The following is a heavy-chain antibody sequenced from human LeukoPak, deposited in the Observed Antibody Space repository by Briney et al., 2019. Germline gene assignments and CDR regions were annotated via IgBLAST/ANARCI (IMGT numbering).Heavy chain of an antibody. CDR3: ARGRSGSYYYYYYYMDV. Sequence: SVKVSCKASGGTFSSYAISWVREAPGQGLEWMGGIIPIFGTANYAQKFQGRVAITTDESTSTAYMELSSLRSEDTAVYYCARGRSGSYYYYYYYMDVWGKGTTVTVSS. CDR2: IIPIFGTA. V-gene: IGHV1-69*05. J-gene: IGHJ6*03. D-gene: IGHD1-26*01. CDR1: GGTFSSYA.